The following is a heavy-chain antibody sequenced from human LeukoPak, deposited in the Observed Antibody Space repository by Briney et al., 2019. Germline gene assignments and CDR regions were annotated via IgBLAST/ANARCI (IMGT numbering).Heavy chain of an antibody. J-gene: IGHJ4*02. V-gene: IGHV4-34*01. CDR1: GGSFSGYY. Sequence: SETLSLTCAVYGGSFSGYYWSWIRQPPGKGLEWIGEINHSGSTNYIPSLKSRVTISVDTSKNQFSLKLSSVTAADTAVYYCARGREADYWGQGTLVTVSS. CDR2: INHSGST. CDR3: ARGREADY.